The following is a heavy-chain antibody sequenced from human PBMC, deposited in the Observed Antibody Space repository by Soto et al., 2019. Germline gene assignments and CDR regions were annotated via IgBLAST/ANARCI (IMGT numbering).Heavy chain of an antibody. Sequence: QVQLVESGGGVVQPGRSLRLSCAASGFTFSSYGMHWVRQAPGKGLEWVAVISYDGSNKYYADSVKGRFTISRDNSKNTPYLQMNSLRAEDTAVYYCAKDRGYYYDSSGWGLDYWGQGTLVTVSS. CDR1: GFTFSSYG. CDR2: ISYDGSNK. CDR3: AKDRGYYYDSSGWGLDY. J-gene: IGHJ4*02. V-gene: IGHV3-30*18. D-gene: IGHD3-22*01.